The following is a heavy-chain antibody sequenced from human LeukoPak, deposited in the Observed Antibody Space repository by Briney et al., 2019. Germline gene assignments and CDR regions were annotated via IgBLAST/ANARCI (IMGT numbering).Heavy chain of an antibody. V-gene: IGHV3-23*01. CDR2: ISGRGASK. CDR1: GFTFGDYA. J-gene: IGHJ4*02. CDR3: AKEDYYGSGSYYPD. Sequence: GGSLRLSCTASGFTFGDYAMSWVRQAPGKGLEWVSGISGRGASKYYADSVKGRFTISRDNSKNTLYLQMNSLRAEDTAVYYCAKEDYYGSGSYYPDWGQGTLVTVSS. D-gene: IGHD3-10*01.